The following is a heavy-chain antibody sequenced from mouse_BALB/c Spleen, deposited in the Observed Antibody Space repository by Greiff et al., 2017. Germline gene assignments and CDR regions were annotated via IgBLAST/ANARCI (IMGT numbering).Heavy chain of an antibody. J-gene: IGHJ4*01. Sequence: QVQLKESGPGLVAPSQSLSITCTVSGFSLTSYGVHWVRQPPGKGLEWLGVIWAGGSTNYNSALMSRLSISKDNSKSQVFLKMNSLQTDDTAMYYCGRGGGYGNYAYAMDYWGQGTSVTVSS. CDR2: IWAGGST. D-gene: IGHD2-10*02. V-gene: IGHV2-9*02. CDR1: GFSLTSYG. CDR3: GRGGGYGNYAYAMDY.